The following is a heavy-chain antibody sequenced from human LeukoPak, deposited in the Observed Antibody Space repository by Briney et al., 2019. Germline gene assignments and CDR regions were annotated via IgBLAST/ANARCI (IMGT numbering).Heavy chain of an antibody. CDR3: ASQRLAYCGGDCQDY. J-gene: IGHJ4*02. Sequence: GGSLRLSCAASGFTFSSYSMNWVRQAPGKGLEWVSSISSSSSYIYYADSVKGRFTISGDNAKNSLYLQMNSLRAEDTAVYYCASQRLAYCGGDCQDYWGQGTLVTVSS. CDR2: ISSSSSYI. V-gene: IGHV3-21*01. D-gene: IGHD2-21*02. CDR1: GFTFSSYS.